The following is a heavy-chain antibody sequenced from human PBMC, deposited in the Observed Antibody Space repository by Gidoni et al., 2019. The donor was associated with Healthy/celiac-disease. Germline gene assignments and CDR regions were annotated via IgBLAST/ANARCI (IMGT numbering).Heavy chain of an antibody. V-gene: IGHV3-23*01. CDR2: ISGSGGST. Sequence: EVQLLESGGGLVQPGGSLRLSCAASGFTFSSYAMSWVRQAPGKGLGWVSAISGSGGSTYYADSVKGRFTISRDNSKNTLYLQMNSLRAEDTAVYYCAKVPGIAAARGRGMDVWGQGTTVTVSS. CDR3: AKVPGIAAARGRGMDV. D-gene: IGHD6-13*01. J-gene: IGHJ6*02. CDR1: GFTFSSYA.